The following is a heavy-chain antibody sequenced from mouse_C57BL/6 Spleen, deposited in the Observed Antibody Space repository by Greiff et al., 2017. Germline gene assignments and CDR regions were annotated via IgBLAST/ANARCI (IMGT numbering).Heavy chain of an antibody. D-gene: IGHD1-1*01. CDR2: INPNNGGT. J-gene: IGHJ1*03. CDR3: ARTGSSYWYFEV. V-gene: IGHV1-26*01. Sequence: EVQLQQSGPELVKPGASVKISCTASGYTFTDYYMNWVKQSHGKSLEWIGDINPNNGGTSYNQKFKGKATLTVDKSSSTAYMELRSLTSEDSAVYYCARTGSSYWYFEVGGTGTTVTVSS. CDR1: GYTFTDYY.